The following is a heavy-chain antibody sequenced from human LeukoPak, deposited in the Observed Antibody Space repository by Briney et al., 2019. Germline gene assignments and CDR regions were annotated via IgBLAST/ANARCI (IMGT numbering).Heavy chain of an antibody. J-gene: IGHJ5*02. CDR1: GFTFSTYS. D-gene: IGHD2/OR15-2a*01. CDR2: ISYDGSKK. Sequence: GGSLRLSCAASGFTFSTYSMHWVRQAPGKGLEWVAIISYDGSKKYYADSVKGRFTISRDNSKNTLFLQMNSLRAEDTAVYYCARGKTSQNIVTRKTYNWFDPWGQGTLVTVSS. V-gene: IGHV3-30*04. CDR3: ARGKTSQNIVTRKTYNWFDP.